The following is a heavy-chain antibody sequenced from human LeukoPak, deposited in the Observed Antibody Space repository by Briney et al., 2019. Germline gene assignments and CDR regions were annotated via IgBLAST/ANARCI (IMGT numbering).Heavy chain of an antibody. CDR3: ARGIVIVPAAVPPYFDF. CDR2: INPSSGDT. Sequence: ASVKVSCKTSGYTFTGYYIHWVRQAPGQGLEWMGWINPSSGDTKYTQKFRGRVTMTTDTSIRTAYMELSRLRSGDTAVYYCARGIVIVPAAVPPYFDFWGRDPWSPSP. D-gene: IGHD2-2*01. CDR1: GYTFTGYY. V-gene: IGHV1-2*02. J-gene: IGHJ4*02.